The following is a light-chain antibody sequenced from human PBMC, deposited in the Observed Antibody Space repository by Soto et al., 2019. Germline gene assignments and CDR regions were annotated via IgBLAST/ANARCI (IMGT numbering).Light chain of an antibody. CDR2: GNT. J-gene: IGLJ2*01. CDR3: QSYDSGLSGVV. CDR1: NSNIGADYD. Sequence: QSVLAQPPSVSRAPGQRVTISCTGSNSNIGADYDVHWYQQFPGAAPKLLIYGNTNRPSGVPDRFSGSKSRISASLAITGLQAEDEADYFCQSYDSGLSGVVFGGGTKVTVL. V-gene: IGLV1-40*01.